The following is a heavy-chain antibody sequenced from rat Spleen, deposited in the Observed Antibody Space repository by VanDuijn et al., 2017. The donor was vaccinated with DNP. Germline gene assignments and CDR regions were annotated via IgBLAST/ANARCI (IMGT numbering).Heavy chain of an antibody. V-gene: IGHV5S13*01. Sequence: EVQLVESGGGLVQPGRSLKLSCAASGFTFSNYAMAWVRQAPTKGLEWVASLSTGGDKSAYRDSVKGRFIIFRDDAKNTQYLQMDSLRSEDTATYYCARHEEYSSYVYGFAYWGQGTLVTVSS. CDR1: GFTFSNYA. CDR2: LSTGGDKS. J-gene: IGHJ3*01. CDR3: ARHEEYSSYVYGFAY. D-gene: IGHD1-2*01.